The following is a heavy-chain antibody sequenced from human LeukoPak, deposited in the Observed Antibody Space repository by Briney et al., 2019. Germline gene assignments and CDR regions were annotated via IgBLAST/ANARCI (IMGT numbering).Heavy chain of an antibody. D-gene: IGHD4-17*01. Sequence: GGSLRLSCAASGFTFSSYWMHWVRQAPGKGLVWVSRINSDGGSTSYADSVKGRFTISRDNAKNTLYLQMNSLRAEDTAVYYCARADYGDSGGDYWGQGTLVTVSS. CDR1: GFTFSSYW. J-gene: IGHJ4*02. V-gene: IGHV3-74*01. CDR2: INSDGGST. CDR3: ARADYGDSGGDY.